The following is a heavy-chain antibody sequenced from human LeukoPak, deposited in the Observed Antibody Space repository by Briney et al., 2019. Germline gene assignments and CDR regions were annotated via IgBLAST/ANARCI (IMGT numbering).Heavy chain of an antibody. CDR1: GFTFYTYS. V-gene: IGHV3-21*01. J-gene: IGHJ3*02. Sequence: GGSLRLSCAASGFTFYTYSMNWVRQAPGKGLEWVSSISSSSNYIYYADSVKGRFTISRNNAKNSLYLQMNSLRAEDTAVDYCARDRIIYGDYGGAFDIWGQGTMVTVSS. CDR2: ISSSSNYI. CDR3: ARDRIIYGDYGGAFDI. D-gene: IGHD4-17*01.